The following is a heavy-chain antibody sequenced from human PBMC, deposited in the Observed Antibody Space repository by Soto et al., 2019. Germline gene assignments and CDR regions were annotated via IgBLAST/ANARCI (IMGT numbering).Heavy chain of an antibody. D-gene: IGHD2-2*01. V-gene: IGHV1-2*02. CDR2: LNPNSGAT. CDR1: EYTFTDNY. Sequence: ASVKVSCKTSEYTFTDNYIYWIRQAPGQGLEWMGWLNPNSGATDFAQRFQGRVTLTSNTSISTAYMELNRLTSDDTAVFYCARQSCGSTSCFYDYWGPGTLVTVSS. J-gene: IGHJ4*02. CDR3: ARQSCGSTSCFYDY.